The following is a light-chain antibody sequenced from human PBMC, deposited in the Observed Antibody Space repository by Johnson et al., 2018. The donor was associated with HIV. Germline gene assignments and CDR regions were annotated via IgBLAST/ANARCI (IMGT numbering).Light chain of an antibody. CDR2: SNN. CDR1: SSNIGSNT. V-gene: IGLV1-51*02. Sequence: QSVLTQPPSASGTPGQRVTISCSGSSSNIGSNTVNWYQQLPGTAPKLLIYSNNQRPSWIPDRFSGSKSGTSATLGITGLQPGDEADYYCGTWDSNLSAGNVVVTGTKVTVL. CDR3: GTWDSNLSAGNV. J-gene: IGLJ1*01.